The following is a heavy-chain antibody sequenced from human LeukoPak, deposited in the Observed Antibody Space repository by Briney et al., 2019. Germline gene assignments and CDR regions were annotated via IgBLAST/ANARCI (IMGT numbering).Heavy chain of an antibody. V-gene: IGHV3-23*01. CDR3: AKDRRSNGD. CDR1: GFTFSSYA. CDR2: ISGSGGST. Sequence: PGGSLRLPCAASGFTFSSYAMHWVRQAPGKGLEWVSAISGSGGSTYHADSVKGRFTISRDNSKNTLYLQMNSLRAEDTAVYYCAKDRRSNGDWGQGTLVTVSS. J-gene: IGHJ4*02. D-gene: IGHD4-17*01.